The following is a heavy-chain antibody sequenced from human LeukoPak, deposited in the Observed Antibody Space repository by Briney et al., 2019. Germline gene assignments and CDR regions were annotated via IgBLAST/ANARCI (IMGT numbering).Heavy chain of an antibody. CDR3: ARVYWNDSKFDP. V-gene: IGHV4-34*01. Sequence: SETLSLTCAVYGGSFSGYYWSWIRQPPGKGLEWIGEINHSGSTNYNPSLKSRVTISVDTSKNQFSLKLSSVTAADTAVYYCARVYWNDSKFDPWGQGTLVTVSS. CDR1: GGSFSGYY. CDR2: INHSGST. J-gene: IGHJ5*02. D-gene: IGHD1-1*01.